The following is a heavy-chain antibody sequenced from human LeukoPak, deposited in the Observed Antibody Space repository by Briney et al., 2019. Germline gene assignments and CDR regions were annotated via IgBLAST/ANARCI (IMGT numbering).Heavy chain of an antibody. CDR3: VRTPPNWGADY. V-gene: IGHV1-8*01. CDR1: GYTFTSHD. Sequence: ASVKVSCKASGYTFTSHDINWVRQATGQGLEWMGWMSPKSGNTGYAQKFQSRVTMTSNTAISTAYMELSSLRSEDTAVYYCVRTPPNWGADYWGQGTLVTVSS. D-gene: IGHD7-27*01. CDR2: MSPKSGNT. J-gene: IGHJ4*02.